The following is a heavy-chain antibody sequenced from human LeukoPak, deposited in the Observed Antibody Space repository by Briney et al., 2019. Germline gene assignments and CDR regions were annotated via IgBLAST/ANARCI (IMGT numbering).Heavy chain of an antibody. D-gene: IGHD5-24*01. CDR2: IYRGDAT. J-gene: IGHJ4*02. Sequence: GGSLGLSCAASGFSVSENYMSWVRQAPGKGLKWVSVIYRGDATYYADSVKGRFTISRDSFENTVYLQMDSLRAEDTAVYYCVKETRGTTIYYWGQGTLVTVSS. CDR1: GFSVSENY. CDR3: VKETRGTTIYY. V-gene: IGHV3-66*01.